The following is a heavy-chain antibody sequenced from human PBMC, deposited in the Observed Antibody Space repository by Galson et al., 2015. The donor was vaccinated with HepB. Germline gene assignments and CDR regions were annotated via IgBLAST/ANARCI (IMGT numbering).Heavy chain of an antibody. Sequence: SVKVSCKASGYTFTSYGISWVRQAPGQGLEWMGWISAYNGNTNYAQKLQGRVTMTTDTSTSTAYMELRSLRSDDTAVYYCARGAGYCSSTSCQGEDYFDYWGQGTLVTVSS. CDR3: ARGAGYCSSTSCQGEDYFDY. V-gene: IGHV1-18*01. J-gene: IGHJ4*02. CDR2: ISAYNGNT. D-gene: IGHD2-2*03. CDR1: GYTFTSYG.